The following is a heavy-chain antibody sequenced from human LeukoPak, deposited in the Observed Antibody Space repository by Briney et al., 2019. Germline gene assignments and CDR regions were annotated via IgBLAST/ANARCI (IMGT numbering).Heavy chain of an antibody. Sequence: SETLSLTCTVSGGSISSSSYYWGWIRQPPGKGLEWIGSIYYSGSTYYNPSLKSRVTISVDTSKNQFSLKLSSVTAAGTAVYYCARQCRPYYYDSSGYPAWGQGTLVTVSS. D-gene: IGHD3-22*01. CDR1: GGSISSSSYY. V-gene: IGHV4-39*01. CDR3: ARQCRPYYYDSSGYPA. CDR2: IYYSGST. J-gene: IGHJ5*02.